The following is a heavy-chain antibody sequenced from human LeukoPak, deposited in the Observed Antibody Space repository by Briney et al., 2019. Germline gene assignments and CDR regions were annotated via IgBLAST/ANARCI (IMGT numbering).Heavy chain of an antibody. Sequence: GASVKVSCKASGYTFTGYYIHWVRQAPGQGLEWIGWINTISGGTNYAQKFQGRVTMTRDTSISTAYMELSRLRSDDTAVYYCARALTRITMVRGVTAPHYWGQGTLVTVSS. CDR1: GYTFTGYY. CDR3: ARALTRITMVRGVTAPHY. V-gene: IGHV1-2*02. D-gene: IGHD3-10*01. CDR2: INTISGGT. J-gene: IGHJ4*02.